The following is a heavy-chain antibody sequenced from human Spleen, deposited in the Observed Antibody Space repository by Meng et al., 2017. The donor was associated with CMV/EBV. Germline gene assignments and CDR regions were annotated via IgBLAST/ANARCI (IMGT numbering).Heavy chain of an antibody. CDR3: ARAGTFHCSGGTCNHYFNY. V-gene: IGHV4-59*01. J-gene: IGHJ4*02. CDR1: GDSRSNNY. D-gene: IGHD2-15*01. Sequence: SETLSLTCTVSGDSRSNNYWSWVRQAPGKGLEWIGYIYYSGTTNYNPSLRSRVSIDLDSSKRLLSLKLESVTAADSAVYYCARAGTFHCSGGTCNHYFNYWGQGTLVTVSS. CDR2: IYYSGTT.